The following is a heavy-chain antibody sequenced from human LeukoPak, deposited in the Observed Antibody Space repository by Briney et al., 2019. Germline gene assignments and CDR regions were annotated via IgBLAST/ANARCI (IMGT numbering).Heavy chain of an antibody. V-gene: IGHV1-69*05. D-gene: IGHD6-13*01. CDR2: IIPIFGTA. CDR3: ARDTIAAAGKNWFDP. Sequence: SVKVSCKASGRTFSSYAISWVRQAPGQGLEWMGGIIPIFGTANYAQKFQGRVTITTDESTSTAYMELRSLRSDDTAVYYCARDTIAAAGKNWFDPWGQGTLVTVSS. J-gene: IGHJ5*02. CDR1: GRTFSSYA.